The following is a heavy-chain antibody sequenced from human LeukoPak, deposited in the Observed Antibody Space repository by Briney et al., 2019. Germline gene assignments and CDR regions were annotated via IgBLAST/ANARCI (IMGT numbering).Heavy chain of an antibody. J-gene: IGHJ4*02. V-gene: IGHV3-7*01. Sequence: PGGSLRLSCEVSGLIFRSFWMSWVRQAPGKGLEWVANINQEGSEKYFVDSVRGRFTISRDNAKNSLHLQMNTLTAEDTAVYYCARERDGRFFDYWGQGALVTASS. D-gene: IGHD5-24*01. CDR2: INQEGSEK. CDR3: ARERDGRFFDY. CDR1: GLIFRSFW.